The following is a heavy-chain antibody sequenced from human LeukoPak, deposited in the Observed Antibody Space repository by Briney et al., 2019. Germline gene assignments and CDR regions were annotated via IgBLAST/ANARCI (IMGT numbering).Heavy chain of an antibody. J-gene: IGHJ4*02. CDR2: ISSSGSTI. V-gene: IGHV3-48*03. CDR1: GFTFSSYE. D-gene: IGHD5-18*01. CDR3: ASPGSVGDTGMPDY. Sequence: GGSLRLSCAASGFTFSSYEMNWVRQAPGKGLEWVSYISSSGSTIYYADSVKGRFTISRDNAKNSLYLQMNSLRAEDTAVYYCASPGSVGDTGMPDYWGQGTLVTVSS.